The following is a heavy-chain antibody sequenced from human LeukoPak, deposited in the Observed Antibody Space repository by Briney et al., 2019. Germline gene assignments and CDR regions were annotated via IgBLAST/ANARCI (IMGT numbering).Heavy chain of an antibody. V-gene: IGHV1-69*11. CDR1: GGIFSSYA. J-gene: IGHJ4*02. CDR2: IIPILGTA. D-gene: IGHD6-6*01. Sequence: SVKVSCKASGGIFSSYAISWARQAPGQGLEWMGRIIPILGTANYAQKFQGRVTITTDESTSTAYMELSSLRSEDTAVYYCARGGDSSLLGYYFDYWGQGTLVTVSS. CDR3: ARGGDSSLLGYYFDY.